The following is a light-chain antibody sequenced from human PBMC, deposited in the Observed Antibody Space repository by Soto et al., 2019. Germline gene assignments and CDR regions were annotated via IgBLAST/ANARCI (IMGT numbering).Light chain of an antibody. CDR3: QQANSFPLT. CDR2: AAS. V-gene: IGKV1-12*01. J-gene: IGKJ4*01. CDR1: QGINKW. Sequence: DIQMTQSPSSVSAAVGDRVTITCRASQGINKWLAWYQQKPGKAPQLLISAASTLRSGVPSRFSGSGSGTDFLLPLSNLQPEDFATYFCQQANSFPLTFGGGTKVEI.